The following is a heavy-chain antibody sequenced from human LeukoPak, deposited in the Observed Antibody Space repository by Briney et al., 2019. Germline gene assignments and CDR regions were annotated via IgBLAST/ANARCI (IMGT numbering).Heavy chain of an antibody. V-gene: IGHV1-2*02. CDR3: ARVGATGTTSPFDY. CDR2: VNPNSGGT. CDR1: GYTFTGYY. Sequence: ASVKVSCKASGYTFTGYYMHWVRQAPGQGLEWMGWVNPNSGGTNYAQKFQGRVSMTRDTSISTAYMELSRLRSDDTAVYYCARVGATGTTSPFDYWGQGTLVTVSS. J-gene: IGHJ4*02. D-gene: IGHD1-1*01.